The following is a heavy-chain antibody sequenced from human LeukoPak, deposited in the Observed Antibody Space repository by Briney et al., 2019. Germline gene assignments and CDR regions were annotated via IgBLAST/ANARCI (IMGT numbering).Heavy chain of an antibody. CDR3: ARRRDYWVIDY. CDR2: SIYYSGTI. CDR1: GGSISRSYY. Sequence: SETLTLTCTVSGGSISRSYYWDWIRQPPGKGLEWIGSSIYYSGTIYYNPSLKSRVTISVDTSKNQFSLKLSSVTAADTAVYYCARRRDYWVIDYWGQGTLVTVSS. V-gene: IGHV4-39*01. D-gene: IGHD2-8*02. J-gene: IGHJ4*02.